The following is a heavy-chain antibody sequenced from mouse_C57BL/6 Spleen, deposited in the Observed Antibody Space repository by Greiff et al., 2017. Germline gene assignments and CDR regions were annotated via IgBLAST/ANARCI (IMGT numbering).Heavy chain of an antibody. J-gene: IGHJ2*01. Sequence: VQLQQPGAELVKPGASVKMSCKASGYTFPSYWITWVKQRPGQGLEWIGDIYPGSGSTTYNEKFKSKATLTVDTSSSTAYMRLSSLTSEDSAVYDCASSHLITIYDGYGYWGQGTTLTVSS. V-gene: IGHV1-55*01. CDR1: GYTFPSYW. CDR2: IYPGSGST. D-gene: IGHD2-3*01. CDR3: ASSHLITIYDGYGY.